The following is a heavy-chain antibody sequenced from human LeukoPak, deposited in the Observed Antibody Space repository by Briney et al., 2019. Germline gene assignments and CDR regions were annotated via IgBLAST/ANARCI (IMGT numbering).Heavy chain of an antibody. V-gene: IGHV4-4*07. CDR3: ARVYHYDFWSTDYYYYMDV. D-gene: IGHD3-3*01. Sequence: PSETLSLTCTVSGGSISSYYWSWIRQPAGKGLEWIGRIYTSGSTNYNPSLESRVTMSVDTSKNQFSLKLSPVTAADTAVYYCARVYHYDFWSTDYYYYMDVWGKGTTVTVSS. J-gene: IGHJ6*03. CDR2: IYTSGST. CDR1: GGSISSYY.